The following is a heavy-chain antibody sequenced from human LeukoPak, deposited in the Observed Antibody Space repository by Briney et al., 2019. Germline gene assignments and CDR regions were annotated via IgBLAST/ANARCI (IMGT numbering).Heavy chain of an antibody. CDR3: AKDHPSGAYSGSYFDC. Sequence: GGSLRLSCAASGFTFSSYGMHWVRQAPGKGLEWVAVISFDGSNKYYADSVKGRFTISRDNSKNTLYLQMNSLRAEDTAVYYCAKDHPSGAYSGSYFDCWGQGTLVTVSS. V-gene: IGHV3-30*18. CDR2: ISFDGSNK. D-gene: IGHD1-26*01. CDR1: GFTFSSYG. J-gene: IGHJ4*02.